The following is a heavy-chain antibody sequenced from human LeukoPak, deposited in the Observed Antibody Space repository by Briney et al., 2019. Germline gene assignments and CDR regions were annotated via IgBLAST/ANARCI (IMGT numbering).Heavy chain of an antibody. CDR3: ARDYNEQWFPNWFDP. J-gene: IGHJ5*02. CDR2: IKQDGSEK. D-gene: IGHD6-19*01. Sequence: GGSLRLSCAASGFTFSSYWMSWVRQAPGKGLEWVANIKQDGSEKYYVDSVKGRFTISRDNAKNSLYLQMNSLRAEDTAVYYCARDYNEQWFPNWFDPWGQGTLVTVSS. CDR1: GFTFSSYW. V-gene: IGHV3-7*01.